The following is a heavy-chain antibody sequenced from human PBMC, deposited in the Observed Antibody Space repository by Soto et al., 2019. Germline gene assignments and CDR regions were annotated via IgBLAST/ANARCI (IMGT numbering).Heavy chain of an antibody. Sequence: ELQLLESGGDLVQPGGSLRLSCEASGFTFSSYAMSWVRQAPGKGLEWVSSIGGSGASTYYADSVKGRFTISRDNSKNKRYLQMNPLRAEDTARYYCAKDRSRTVATLMLQYWGQGTLVTVSS. CDR2: IGGSGAST. CDR1: GFTFSSYA. D-gene: IGHD5-12*01. CDR3: AKDRSRTVATLMLQY. J-gene: IGHJ4*02. V-gene: IGHV3-23*01.